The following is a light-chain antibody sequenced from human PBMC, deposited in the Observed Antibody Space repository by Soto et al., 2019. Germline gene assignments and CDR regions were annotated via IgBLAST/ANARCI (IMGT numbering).Light chain of an antibody. Sequence: QSVPTQPPSVSGAPGQRVTISCTGTSSNIGAGYDEHWYQQLPGTAPKLLIYGNSNRPSGVPDRFSGSKSGTSASLAITGLQAEDEADYYCQSYDSSISGSVFGPGTKVTVL. J-gene: IGLJ1*01. CDR3: QSYDSSISGSV. CDR2: GNS. V-gene: IGLV1-40*01. CDR1: SSNIGAGYD.